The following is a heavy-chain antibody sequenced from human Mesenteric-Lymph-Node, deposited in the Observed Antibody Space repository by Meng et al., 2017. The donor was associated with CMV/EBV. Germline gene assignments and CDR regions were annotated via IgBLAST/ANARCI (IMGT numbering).Heavy chain of an antibody. Sequence: YTFTGYYMHWVRQAPGQGLEWMGWINPNSGGTNYAQKFQGRVTMTRDTSISTAYMELSRLRSDDTAVYYCARDVEEPAAIGMRWFDPWGQGTLVTVSS. J-gene: IGHJ5*02. CDR3: ARDVEEPAAIGMRWFDP. D-gene: IGHD2-2*02. CDR1: YTFTGYY. V-gene: IGHV1-2*02. CDR2: INPNSGGT.